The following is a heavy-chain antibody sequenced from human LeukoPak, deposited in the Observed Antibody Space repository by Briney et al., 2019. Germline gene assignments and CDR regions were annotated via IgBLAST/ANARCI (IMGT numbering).Heavy chain of an antibody. CDR2: IYHSGST. CDR3: ARVSHTRLRFLEWPSYYFDY. CDR1: GGSFSGYY. V-gene: IGHV4-34*01. J-gene: IGHJ4*02. D-gene: IGHD3-3*01. Sequence: SETLSLTCAVYGGSFSGYYWSWIRQPPGKGLEWIGSIYHSGSTYYNPSLKSRVTISVDTSKNQFSLKLSSVTAADTAVYYCARVSHTRLRFLEWPSYYFDYWGQGTLVTVSS.